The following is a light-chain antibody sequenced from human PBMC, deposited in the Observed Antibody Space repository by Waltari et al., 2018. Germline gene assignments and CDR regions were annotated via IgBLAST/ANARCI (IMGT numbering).Light chain of an antibody. J-gene: IGKJ3*01. V-gene: IGKV3-11*01. Sequence: EIVLTQSPGTLCLSPGERAALSCRASQNINNRYLAWYQQKPGQAPRHLIHGASSRASGIPARFSGSGSGTDFTLTISSLEPEDFAVYYCQQRSNWPTFGPGTKVDIK. CDR2: GAS. CDR1: QNINNRY. CDR3: QQRSNWPT.